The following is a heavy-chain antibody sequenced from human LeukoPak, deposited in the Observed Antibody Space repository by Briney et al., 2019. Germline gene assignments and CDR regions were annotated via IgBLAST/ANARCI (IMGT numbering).Heavy chain of an antibody. Sequence: PSETPSLTCTVSGGSFGNYYWSWIRQPPGKGLEWIGYIYDSGTTNYNPSLKSRVTISVDTATNQFSLKLRSVTAADTAVYYCARDFSAAFDIWGQGTMVTVSS. CDR3: ARDFSAAFDI. CDR1: GGSFGNYY. V-gene: IGHV4-59*01. CDR2: IYDSGTT. D-gene: IGHD2/OR15-2a*01. J-gene: IGHJ3*02.